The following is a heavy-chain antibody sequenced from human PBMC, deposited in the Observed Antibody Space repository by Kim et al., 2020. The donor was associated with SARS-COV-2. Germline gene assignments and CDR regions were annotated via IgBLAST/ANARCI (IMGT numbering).Heavy chain of an antibody. J-gene: IGHJ4*02. CDR2: ISYDGSNK. CDR1: GFTFSSSG. D-gene: IGHD6-13*01. V-gene: IGHV3-30*18. CDR3: AKDRSGSWTFDY. Sequence: GGSLRLSCAASGFTFSSSGIHWVRQAPGKGLDWVTFISYDGSNKYYADSVKGRFTISRDNSKNTLYLQMNSLRAEDTAVYYCAKDRSGSWTFDYWGQGTL.